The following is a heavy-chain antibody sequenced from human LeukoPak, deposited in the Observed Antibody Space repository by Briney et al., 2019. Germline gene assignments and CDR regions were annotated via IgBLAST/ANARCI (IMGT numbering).Heavy chain of an antibody. Sequence: GGSLRLSCAASGFTFSSYAMHWVRQAPGKGLEWVAVTSFDGSKTYYADSVKGRFTISRDNAKNSLYLQMNSLRDEDTAVYYCARAFGLTDYWGQGTLVTVSS. CDR3: ARAFGLTDY. D-gene: IGHD3/OR15-3a*01. CDR1: GFTFSSYA. J-gene: IGHJ4*02. CDR2: TSFDGSKT. V-gene: IGHV3-30-3*01.